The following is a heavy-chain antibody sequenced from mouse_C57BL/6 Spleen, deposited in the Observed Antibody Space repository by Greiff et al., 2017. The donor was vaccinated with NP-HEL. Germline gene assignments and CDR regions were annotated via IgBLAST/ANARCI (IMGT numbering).Heavy chain of an antibody. V-gene: IGHV14-4*01. J-gene: IGHJ3*01. CDR3: TTDLRPFAY. CDR1: GFNIKDDY. Sequence: EVQLQQSGAELVRPGASVKLSCTASGFNIKDDYMHWVKQRPEQGLEWIGWIDPENGDTEYASKFQGKATITADTSSNTAYLQLSSLTSEDTAVYYCTTDLRPFAYWGQGTLVTVSA. D-gene: IGHD1-2*01. CDR2: IDPENGDT.